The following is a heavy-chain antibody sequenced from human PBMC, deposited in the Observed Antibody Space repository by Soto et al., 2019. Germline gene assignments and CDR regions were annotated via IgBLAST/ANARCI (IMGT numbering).Heavy chain of an antibody. CDR2: IYYSGST. D-gene: IGHD3-9*01. J-gene: IGHJ4*02. CDR1: GGSISSGGYY. CDR3: RILTGPRDGIGFDY. V-gene: IGHV4-31*03. Sequence: QVQLQESGPGLVKPSQTLSLTCTVSGGSISSGGYYWSWIRQHPGKGLEWIGYIYYSGSTYYNPSLKSRVTXXVXTXRNQFSLKLSSVTAADTAVYYCRILTGPRDGIGFDYWGQGTLVTVSS.